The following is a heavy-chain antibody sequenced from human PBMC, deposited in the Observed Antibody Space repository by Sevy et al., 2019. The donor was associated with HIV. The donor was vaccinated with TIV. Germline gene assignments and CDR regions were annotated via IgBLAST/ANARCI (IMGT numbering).Heavy chain of an antibody. Sequence: ASVKVSCKASGYNFINYYIHWVRQAPGQGLEWMGLINPSGGSTSSAQKFQDRVTMTRDTSTNTVYMELSSLRSEDTAIYYSARVYYYDYSGPGFWGQGTLVTVSS. D-gene: IGHD3-22*01. CDR3: ARVYYYDYSGPGF. J-gene: IGHJ4*02. V-gene: IGHV1-46*01. CDR2: INPSGGST. CDR1: GYNFINYY.